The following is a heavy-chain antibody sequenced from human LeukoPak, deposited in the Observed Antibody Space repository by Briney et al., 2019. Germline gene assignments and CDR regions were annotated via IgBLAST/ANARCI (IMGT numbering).Heavy chain of an antibody. J-gene: IGHJ6*02. Sequence: PGGSLRLPCAASGFTFSSYGMHWVRQAPGNGLEWVAVIWYDGSNKYYADSVKGRFTISRDNSKNTLYLQMNSLRAEDTAVYYCARDIVVVPAAIQLYGMDAWGQGTTVTVSS. D-gene: IGHD2-2*02. V-gene: IGHV3-33*01. CDR1: GFTFSSYG. CDR3: ARDIVVVPAAIQLYGMDA. CDR2: IWYDGSNK.